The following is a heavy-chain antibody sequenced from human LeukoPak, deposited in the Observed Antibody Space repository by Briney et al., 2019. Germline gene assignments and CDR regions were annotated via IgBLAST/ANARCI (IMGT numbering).Heavy chain of an antibody. J-gene: IGHJ6*02. Sequence: ASVKVSCKVSGYTLTELSMHWVRQAPGKGLEWMGGFDPEDGETIYAQKFQGRVTMTEDTSTDTAYMELNSLRSEDTAVYYCATSAPTIFGVVIKLGVDYYYGMDVWGQGTTVTVSS. D-gene: IGHD3-3*01. CDR1: GYTLTELS. V-gene: IGHV1-24*01. CDR2: FDPEDGET. CDR3: ATSAPTIFGVVIKLGVDYYYGMDV.